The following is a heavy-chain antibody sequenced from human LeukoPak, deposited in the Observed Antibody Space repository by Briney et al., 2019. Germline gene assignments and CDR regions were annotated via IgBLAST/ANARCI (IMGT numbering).Heavy chain of an antibody. CDR2: INPSGGST. J-gene: IGHJ4*02. Sequence: ASVKVSCKASGYTFTSYYMHWVRQAPGQGLEWMGIINPSGGSTSYAQKFQGRVTMTRDMSTSTVYMELSSLRSEDTAVYYCARDLIKSPPGGTFDYWDQGTLVTVSS. CDR1: GYTFTSYY. CDR3: ARDLIKSPPGGTFDY. V-gene: IGHV1-46*01. D-gene: IGHD3-16*01.